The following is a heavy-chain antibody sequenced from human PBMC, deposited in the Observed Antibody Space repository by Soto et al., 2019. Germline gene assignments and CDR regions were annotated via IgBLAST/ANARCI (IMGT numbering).Heavy chain of an antibody. Sequence: QVHLVQSGTEVKKPGSSVKVSCKTSGDTFSNQAISWVRQSPGQGLEWMGGIIPLFDSASYAKRSHDRVTITADKFTNTVYMELRSLTSEDTAVYYCAASTFQSGVSGYFHLDHWGQGTLVTVSS. D-gene: IGHD3-3*01. CDR2: IIPLFDSA. V-gene: IGHV1-69*06. CDR3: AASTFQSGVSGYFHLDH. J-gene: IGHJ4*02. CDR1: GDTFSNQA.